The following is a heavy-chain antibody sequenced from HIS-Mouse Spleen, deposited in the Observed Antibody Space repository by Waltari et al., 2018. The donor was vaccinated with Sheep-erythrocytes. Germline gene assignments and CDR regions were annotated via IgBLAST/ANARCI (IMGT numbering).Heavy chain of an antibody. J-gene: IGHJ3*02. V-gene: IGHV3-53*01. D-gene: IGHD4-17*01. CDR2: IYSGGST. CDR3: ARGHPDYGDYDAFDI. CDR1: GFTVSSNY. Sequence: EVQLVESGGGLIQPGGSLRLSCAASGFTVSSNYMSWVRQGPGKGVEWVLVIYSGGSTYYADSGKGRFTISRDNSKNTLYRQMNSLRAEDTAVYYCARGHPDYGDYDAFDIWGQGTMVTVSS.